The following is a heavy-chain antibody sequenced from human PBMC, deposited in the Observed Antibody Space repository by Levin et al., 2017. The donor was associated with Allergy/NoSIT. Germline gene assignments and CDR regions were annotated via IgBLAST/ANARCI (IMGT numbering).Heavy chain of an antibody. J-gene: IGHJ6*03. D-gene: IGHD4-17*01. CDR1: GFTFSSYN. CDR2: ISSSSTYI. Sequence: GESLKISCAVSGFTFSSYNMEWVRQAPGKGLEWVSFISSSSTYIYYADSVKGRFTISKDNAKNSLYLQMNSLRAEDTAVYYCARAKCATYGDYCYYYMDVWGKGTTVTVSS. CDR3: ARAKCATYGDYCYYYMDV. V-gene: IGHV3-21*01.